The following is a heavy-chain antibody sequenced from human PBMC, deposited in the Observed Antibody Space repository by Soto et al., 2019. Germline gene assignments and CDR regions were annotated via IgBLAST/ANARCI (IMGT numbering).Heavy chain of an antibody. V-gene: IGHV3-30*18. CDR2: ISFEGSNK. CDR1: GFNFSEYA. J-gene: IGHJ4*02. D-gene: IGHD6-19*01. CDR3: AKDWETLVAGRFFDS. Sequence: SLRLSCAASGFNFSEYAMHWVRQAPGKGLEWLAIISFEGSNKYSADSVKGRFTISRDNSKNTLYLQMNSLRPEDTAVYYCAKDWETLVAGRFFDSWGQGTPVTVS.